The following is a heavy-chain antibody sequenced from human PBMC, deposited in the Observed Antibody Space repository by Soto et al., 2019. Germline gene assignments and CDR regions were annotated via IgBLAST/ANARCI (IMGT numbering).Heavy chain of an antibody. V-gene: IGHV1-3*01. Sequence: ASVKVSCKASGYTFTSYAMHWVRQAPGQRLEWMGWINAGNGNTKYSQKFQGRVTITRETSASTAYMELSSLRSEDTAVYYCAREHSPLVYSSQGNSYYFDYWGQGTLVTVSS. CDR3: AREHSPLVYSSQGNSYYFDY. CDR2: INAGNGNT. J-gene: IGHJ4*02. D-gene: IGHD6-13*01. CDR1: GYTFTSYA.